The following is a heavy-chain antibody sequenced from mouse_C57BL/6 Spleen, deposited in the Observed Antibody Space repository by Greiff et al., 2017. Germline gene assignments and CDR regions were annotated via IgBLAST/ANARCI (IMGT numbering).Heavy chain of an antibody. J-gene: IGHJ3*01. CDR3: ARSGDYGGVPSFAY. CDR2: ILPGSGST. D-gene: IGHD2-4*01. Sequence: QVQLMESGAELMKPGASVKLSCKATGYTFTGYWIEWVKQRPGHGLEWIGEILPGSGSTNYHAKFKGKATFTADTSSNTAYMQLSSLTTEDSAVYYCARSGDYGGVPSFAYWGQGTLVTVSA. CDR1: GYTFTGYW. V-gene: IGHV1-9*01.